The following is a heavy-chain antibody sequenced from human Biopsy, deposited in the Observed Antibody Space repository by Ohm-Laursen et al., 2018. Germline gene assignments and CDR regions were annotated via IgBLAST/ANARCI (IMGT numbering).Heavy chain of an antibody. CDR1: GYTFTDYY. CDR2: IDTINGGA. CDR3: ARERDP. J-gene: IGHJ5*02. V-gene: IGHV1-2*02. Sequence: GSSVTVSCQASGYTFTDYYVHWVRQAPGHGLEWMGWIDTINGGARYAQKFQGRVTMTRDTSISTAYMELSRLTSDDAAVYYCARERDPWGQGTLVTVSS.